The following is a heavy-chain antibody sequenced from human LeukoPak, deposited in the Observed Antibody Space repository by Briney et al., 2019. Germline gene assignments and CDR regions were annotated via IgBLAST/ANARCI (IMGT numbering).Heavy chain of an antibody. J-gene: IGHJ3*02. CDR2: IYHSGST. Sequence: SETLSLTCAVSGGSISSGGYSWSWIRQPPGKGLEWIGYIYHSGSTYYNPSLKSRVTISVDRSKNQFSLKLSSVAAADTAVYYCARAYGSGPDIWGQGTMVTVSS. V-gene: IGHV4-30-2*01. D-gene: IGHD3-10*01. CDR3: ARAYGSGPDI. CDR1: GGSISSGGYS.